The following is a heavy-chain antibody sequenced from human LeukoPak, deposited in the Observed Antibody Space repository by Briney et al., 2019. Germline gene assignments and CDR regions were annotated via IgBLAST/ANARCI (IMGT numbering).Heavy chain of an antibody. V-gene: IGHV3-53*01. J-gene: IGHJ6*02. CDR2: IYSGGST. CDR1: GFTVGSNY. Sequence: GGSLRLSCAASGFTVGSNYMSWVRQAPGKGLEWVSVIYSGGSTYYADSVKGRFTISRDNSKNTLFLQMNSLRAEDTAVYYCARDLYYYGMDVWGQGTTVTVSS. CDR3: ARDLYYYGMDV.